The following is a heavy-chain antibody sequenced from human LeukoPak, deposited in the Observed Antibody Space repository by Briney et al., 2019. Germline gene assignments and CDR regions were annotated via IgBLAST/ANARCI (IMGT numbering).Heavy chain of an antibody. CDR1: AFTFSDHY. Sequence: GGSLRLSCAASAFTFSDHYMDWVRQAPGKGLEWVSSISSSSSYIYYADSVKGRFTISRDNAKKSLYLQMNSLRAEDTAVYYCARAYSESYGLGYYYMDVWGKGTTVTVSS. CDR2: ISSSSSYI. D-gene: IGHD1-26*01. V-gene: IGHV3-21*01. J-gene: IGHJ6*03. CDR3: ARAYSESYGLGYYYMDV.